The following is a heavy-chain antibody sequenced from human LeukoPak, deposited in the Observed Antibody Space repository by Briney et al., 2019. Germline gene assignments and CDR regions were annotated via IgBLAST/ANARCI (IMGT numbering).Heavy chain of an antibody. J-gene: IGHJ4*02. D-gene: IGHD5-18*01. CDR3: ARAVRVFGYSYPYYFDY. CDR2: IYTSGST. CDR1: GGSISSGSYY. V-gene: IGHV4-61*02. Sequence: SETLFLTCTVSGGSISSGSYYWSWIRQPAGKGPEWIGRIYTSGSTNYNPSLKSRVTISVDTSKNQFSLKLSSVTAADTAVYYCARAVRVFGYSYPYYFDYWGQGTLVTVSS.